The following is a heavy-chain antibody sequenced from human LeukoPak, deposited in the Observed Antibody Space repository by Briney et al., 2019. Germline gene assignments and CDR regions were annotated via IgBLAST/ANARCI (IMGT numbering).Heavy chain of an antibody. D-gene: IGHD3-22*01. V-gene: IGHV1-69*05. J-gene: IGHJ4*02. CDR3: ARDRYYDSSGYSGY. CDR2: IIPIFGTA. CDR1: GGTFSSYA. Sequence: SVKVSCKASGGTFSSYAISWVRQAPGQGLEWMGGIIPIFGTANYAQKFQGRVTMTTDTSTSTAYMELRSLRSDDTAVYYCARDRYYDSSGYSGYWGQGTLVTVSS.